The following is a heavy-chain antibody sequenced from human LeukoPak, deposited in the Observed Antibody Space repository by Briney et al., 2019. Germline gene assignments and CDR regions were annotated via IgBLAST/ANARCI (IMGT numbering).Heavy chain of an antibody. Sequence: SETLSLTCAVYGGSFSGYYWSWIRQPPGKGLEWIGEINHSGSTNYNPSLKSRVTISVDTSKNQFSLKLRSVTAADTAVYHCARYSNYVSYNWFDPWGQGTLVTVSS. V-gene: IGHV4-34*01. D-gene: IGHD4-11*01. CDR1: GGSFSGYY. CDR3: ARYSNYVSYNWFDP. CDR2: INHSGST. J-gene: IGHJ5*02.